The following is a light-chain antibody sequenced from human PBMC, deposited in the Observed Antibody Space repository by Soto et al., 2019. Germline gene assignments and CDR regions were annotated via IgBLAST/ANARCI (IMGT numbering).Light chain of an antibody. CDR3: QQYGSSPWT. J-gene: IGKJ1*01. V-gene: IGKV3D-20*01. CDR2: DAS. Sequence: EIALTQSPDTLSLSPGERATLSCRASQSVSSYLAWYQQKPGLAPRLLIYDASSRATGIPDRFSGSGSGTDFTLTISRLEPEDFAVYYCQQYGSSPWTFGQGTKVDIK. CDR1: QSVSSY.